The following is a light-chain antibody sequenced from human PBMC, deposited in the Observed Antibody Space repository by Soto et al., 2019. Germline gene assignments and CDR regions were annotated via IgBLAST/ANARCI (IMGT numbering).Light chain of an antibody. J-gene: IGLJ2*01. Sequence: QSVLTQPPSVSGAPGQRVTFSCTGSSSNIGAGYDVHWYQQLPGTAPKLLIYVNSNRPSGVPDRFSGSKSGTSASLAITGLQAEDEADYYCQSYDSSLSVVVFGGGTKLTVL. CDR1: SSNIGAGYD. V-gene: IGLV1-40*01. CDR2: VNS. CDR3: QSYDSSLSVVV.